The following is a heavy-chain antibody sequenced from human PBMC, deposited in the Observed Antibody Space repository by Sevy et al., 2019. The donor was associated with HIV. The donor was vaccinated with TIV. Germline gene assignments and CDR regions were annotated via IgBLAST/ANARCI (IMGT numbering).Heavy chain of an antibody. CDR1: GYSFTSYW. Sequence: GESLKIYCKGSGYSFTSYWIGWVRQMPGKGLEWMGIIYPSDSDTTYSPSFQGQVTISADKSISTAYLQWSSLKASDTAMYYCAREDHYPLGYGSGSAHAFDIWGQGTMVTVSS. J-gene: IGHJ3*02. CDR3: AREDHYPLGYGSGSAHAFDI. CDR2: IYPSDSDT. D-gene: IGHD3-10*01. V-gene: IGHV5-51*01.